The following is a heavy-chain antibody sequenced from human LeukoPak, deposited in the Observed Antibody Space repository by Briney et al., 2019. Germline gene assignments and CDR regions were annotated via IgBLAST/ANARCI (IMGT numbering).Heavy chain of an antibody. D-gene: IGHD1-7*01. CDR1: GGSFSGYY. CDR2: INHSGST. CDR3: ARGRGNYARNAFDI. Sequence: SETLSLTCAVYGGSFSGYYWSWIRQPPGKGLEWIGEINHSGSTNYNPSLKSRVTISLDTSKNQFSLKLSSVTAADTAVYYCARGRGNYARNAFDIWGQGTMVTVSS. V-gene: IGHV4-34*01. J-gene: IGHJ3*02.